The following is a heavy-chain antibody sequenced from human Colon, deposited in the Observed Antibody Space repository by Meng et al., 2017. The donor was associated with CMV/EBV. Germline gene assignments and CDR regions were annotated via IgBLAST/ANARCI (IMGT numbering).Heavy chain of an antibody. D-gene: IGHD4-23*01. CDR2: ISGSGDST. J-gene: IGHJ6*02. CDR3: VRVRRWPYYYYGMDV. V-gene: IGHV3-23*01. Sequence: GGSLRLSCAASGFTFSSYAMSWVRQAPGKGLEWVSSISGSGDSTDYADAVKGRFTISRDNSKNTLFLELNSLTYGDAAIYYCVRVRRWPYYYYGMDVWGPGTTVTVSS. CDR1: GFTFSSYA.